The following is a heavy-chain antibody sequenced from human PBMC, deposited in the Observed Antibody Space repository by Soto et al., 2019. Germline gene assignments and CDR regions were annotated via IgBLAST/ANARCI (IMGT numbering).Heavy chain of an antibody. V-gene: IGHV1-8*01. J-gene: IGHJ6*02. CDR3: ARGTYYDLWRGHYYYGIEV. Sequence: ASVKVSCKAPGYTFTSYDINWVRQATGQGLEWMGWMNPNSGNTGYAQKFQGRVTMTRNTSISTAYMELSSLRSEDTAVYYCARGTYYDLWRGHYYYGIEVWGQGTTVTV. D-gene: IGHD3-3*01. CDR2: MNPNSGNT. CDR1: GYTFTSYD.